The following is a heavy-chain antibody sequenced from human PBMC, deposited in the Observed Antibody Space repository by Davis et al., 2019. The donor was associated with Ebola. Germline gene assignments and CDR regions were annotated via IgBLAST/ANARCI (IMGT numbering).Heavy chain of an antibody. Sequence: ASVKVSCKASGYTFTSYYMHWVRQAPGQGLEWMGIINPSGGSTSYAQKFQGRVTMTRDTSTSTVYMELSSLRSEDTAVYYCAREAIVVVVAATEWGYYYYGMDVWGKGTTVTVSS. V-gene: IGHV1-46*01. J-gene: IGHJ6*04. CDR2: INPSGGST. CDR3: AREAIVVVVAATEWGYYYYGMDV. CDR1: GYTFTSYY. D-gene: IGHD2-15*01.